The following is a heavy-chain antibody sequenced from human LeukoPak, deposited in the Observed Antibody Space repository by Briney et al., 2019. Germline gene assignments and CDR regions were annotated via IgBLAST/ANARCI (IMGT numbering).Heavy chain of an antibody. V-gene: IGHV4-4*02. CDR2: IYHSGST. D-gene: IGHD1-26*01. Sequence: PSGTLSLTCAVSGGSIKSNNWWSWVRQPPGKGLEWIGEIYHSGSTNYNPSLESRVTVSVDKSKNQFSLDLSSVTAADTAVYYCARRRVVGATRAFDIWGQGTMVTVSS. J-gene: IGHJ3*02. CDR3: ARRRVVGATRAFDI. CDR1: GGSIKSNNW.